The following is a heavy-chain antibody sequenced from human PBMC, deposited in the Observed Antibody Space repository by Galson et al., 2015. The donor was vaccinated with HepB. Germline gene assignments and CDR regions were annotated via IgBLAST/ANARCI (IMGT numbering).Heavy chain of an antibody. D-gene: IGHD2-8*02. J-gene: IGHJ4*02. CDR1: GDIFSTYI. Sequence: SVKVSCKASGDIFSTYIISWVRQAPGQGLEWMGGIMLGVPHFAQKFQGRLTISADKSTTTVYMDLSSLRSEDTAMYYCVRGRLSGLSRWAFDSWGQGTLVTVSS. CDR2: IMLGVP. CDR3: VRGRLSGLSRWAFDS. V-gene: IGHV1-69*10.